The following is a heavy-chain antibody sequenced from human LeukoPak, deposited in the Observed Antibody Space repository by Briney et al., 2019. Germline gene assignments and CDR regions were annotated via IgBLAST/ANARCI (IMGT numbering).Heavy chain of an antibody. CDR2: VYYTGST. Sequence: TSETLSLTCSVSGGSVSSYYWSWIRQPPGKGREWIGYVYYTGSTNYNPSLKSRVTMFEDKSKNQFSLRLSSVTVADTAVYYCARHFAYSSSSYFDYWGQGSLVTVSS. CDR1: GGSVSSYY. V-gene: IGHV4-59*08. D-gene: IGHD6-6*01. CDR3: ARHFAYSSSSYFDY. J-gene: IGHJ4*02.